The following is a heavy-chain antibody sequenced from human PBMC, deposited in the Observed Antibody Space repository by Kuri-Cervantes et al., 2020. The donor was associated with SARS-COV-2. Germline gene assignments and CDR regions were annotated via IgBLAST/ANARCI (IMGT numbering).Heavy chain of an antibody. J-gene: IGHJ6*03. Sequence: GESLKISCEASGFIFSSYGMHWVRQAPGKGLEWVAVIWFDGRNTDYADSVKGRFTISRDNSKDMLYLHMNSLRAEDTAMYYCARGAANYYYMDVWGKGTTVTVSS. CDR3: ARGAANYYYMDV. D-gene: IGHD3-16*01. V-gene: IGHV3-33*08. CDR2: IWFDGRNT. CDR1: GFIFSSYG.